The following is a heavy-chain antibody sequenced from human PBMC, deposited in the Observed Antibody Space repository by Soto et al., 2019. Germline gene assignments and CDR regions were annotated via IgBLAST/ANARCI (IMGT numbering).Heavy chain of an antibody. CDR3: AMIDYSSGSDY. CDR2: IIPIFGTT. CDR1: GGTFSSYP. V-gene: IGHV1-69*01. Sequence: QVQLVQSGAEEKKPGSSVKVSCKASGGTFSSYPLSWVRQAPGQGLEWMGGIIPIFGTTKYAQKFQGRVTIIADESTTTAYMELSSLRSEDTAVYYCAMIDYSSGSDYWGQGTLVTVSS. J-gene: IGHJ4*02. D-gene: IGHD6-19*01.